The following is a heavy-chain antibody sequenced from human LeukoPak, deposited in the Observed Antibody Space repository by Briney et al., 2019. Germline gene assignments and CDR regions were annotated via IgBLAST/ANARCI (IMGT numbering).Heavy chain of an antibody. D-gene: IGHD5-18*01. J-gene: IGHJ5*02. CDR3: AREGSDTAHYNWLDP. CDR1: GYTFTGYY. Sequence: GASVKVSCKASGYTFTGYYIHWVRQAPGQGLEWMGWISAYNGNTNYAQKLQGRVTMTTDTSTSTAYMELRSLRSDDTAVYYCAREGSDTAHYNWLDPWGQGTLVTVSS. V-gene: IGHV1-18*04. CDR2: ISAYNGNT.